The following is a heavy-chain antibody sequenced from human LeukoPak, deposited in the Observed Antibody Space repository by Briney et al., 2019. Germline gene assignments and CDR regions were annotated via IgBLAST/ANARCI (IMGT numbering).Heavy chain of an antibody. Sequence: ASVKVSCKASGYTFTDYYVHWVRQAPGQGLEWMGWSSPNSGGTSYAQKFQGRVTMTRDTSISTAYMELSRLRSDDTAVYYCARAYSGYSEIDYWGQGTLVTVSS. CDR3: ARAYSGYSEIDY. J-gene: IGHJ4*02. CDR2: SSPNSGGT. CDR1: GYTFTDYY. V-gene: IGHV1-2*02. D-gene: IGHD5-12*01.